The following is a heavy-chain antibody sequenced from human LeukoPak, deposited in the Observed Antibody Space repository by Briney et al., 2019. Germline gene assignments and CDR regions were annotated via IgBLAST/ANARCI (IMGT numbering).Heavy chain of an antibody. CDR1: GYTFTGYY. CDR3: ARANPLYCSSTTCLFDY. CDR2: INPNSGDT. J-gene: IGHJ4*02. V-gene: IGHV1-2*02. D-gene: IGHD2-2*01. Sequence: ASVKVSCKTSGYTFTGYYMHWVRQAPGQGFEWMGWINPNSGDTNSGQGHHDQGHVISTAHMELSRLRSDDTAVYYCARANPLYCSSTTCLFDYWGQGTLVTVSS.